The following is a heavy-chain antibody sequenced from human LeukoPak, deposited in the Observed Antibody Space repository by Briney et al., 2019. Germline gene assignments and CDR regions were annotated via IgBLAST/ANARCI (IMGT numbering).Heavy chain of an antibody. CDR1: GFTFSSYG. J-gene: IGHJ4*02. D-gene: IGHD2-15*01. V-gene: IGHV3-30*18. CDR3: AKDRGGYYFDY. Sequence: GGSLRLSCAASGFTFSSYGMHWVRQAPGKGLEWVAVISYDGSNKYYADSVKGRFTISRDNSKNTLYLQMNSLRAEDTAVYYCAKDRGGYYFDYWGQGTLVTVSS. CDR2: ISYDGSNK.